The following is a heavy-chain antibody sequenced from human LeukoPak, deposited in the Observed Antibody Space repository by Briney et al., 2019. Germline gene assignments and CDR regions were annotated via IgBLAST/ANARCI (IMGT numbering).Heavy chain of an antibody. CDR2: IYYSGST. V-gene: IGHV4-39*07. CDR1: GGSISSSSYY. D-gene: IGHD4-11*01. J-gene: IGHJ6*03. CDR3: ARDDYSIYYYMDV. Sequence: SETLSLTCTVSGGSISSSSYYWGWIRQPPGKGLEWIGSIYYSGSTYYNPSLKSRVTISVDTSKNQFSLKLSSVTAADTAVYYCARDDYSIYYYMDVWGKGTTVTVSS.